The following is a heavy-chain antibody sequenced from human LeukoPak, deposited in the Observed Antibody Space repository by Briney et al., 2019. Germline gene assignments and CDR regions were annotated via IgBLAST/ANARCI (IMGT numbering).Heavy chain of an antibody. CDR3: ARDRYYDATGQVDY. D-gene: IGHD3-22*01. J-gene: IGHJ4*02. Sequence: SVKVSCKASGGTFSSYAISWVRQAPGQGLEWMGGIIPIFGTANYAQKFQGRVTITADKSTSTAYMELGSLRSEDTAVYYCARDRYYDATGQVDYWGQGTLVTVSS. CDR1: GGTFSSYA. V-gene: IGHV1-69*06. CDR2: IIPIFGTA.